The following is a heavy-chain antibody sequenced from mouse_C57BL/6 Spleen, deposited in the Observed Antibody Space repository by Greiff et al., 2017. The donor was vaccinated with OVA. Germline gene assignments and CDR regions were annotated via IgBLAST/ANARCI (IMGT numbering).Heavy chain of an antibody. Sequence: VQLQQSGPELVKPGASVKISCKASGYAFSSSWMNWVKQRPGKGLEWIGRIYPGDGATNYKGKFKGKATLTADKSSSTANIPLSSLTYEDSAVYFCARILLDDWGQGTSVTVSS. V-gene: IGHV1-82*01. CDR2: IYPGDGAT. CDR3: ARILLDD. CDR1: GYAFSSSW. J-gene: IGHJ4*01.